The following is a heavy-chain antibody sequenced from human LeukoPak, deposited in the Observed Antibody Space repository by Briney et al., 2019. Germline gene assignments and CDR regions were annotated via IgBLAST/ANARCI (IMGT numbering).Heavy chain of an antibody. CDR1: GFTFSSYA. D-gene: IGHD5-12*01. CDR2: ISGSGGST. V-gene: IGHV3-23*01. J-gene: IGHJ3*02. CDR3: APQWGGYGAFDI. Sequence: PSGGSLRLSCAASGFTFSSYAMSWVRQAPGKGLEWVSAISGSGGSTYYADSVKGRFTISRDNSKNTLYLQMNSLRAEDTAVYYCAPQWGGYGAFDIWGQGTMVTVSS.